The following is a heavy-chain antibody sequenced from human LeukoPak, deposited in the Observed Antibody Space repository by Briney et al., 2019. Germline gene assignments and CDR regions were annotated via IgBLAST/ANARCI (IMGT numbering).Heavy chain of an antibody. V-gene: IGHV1-3*01. CDR1: GYNFPSYT. J-gene: IGHJ4*02. CDR3: ARSSSGTYHY. Sequence: ASVKVSCKTSGYNFPSYTMYWLRQAPGQSPEWMGSINGDNGNTRYSEKFQDRVTFTRNTSASSAYMELSSLRFEDTAVYYCARSSSGTYHYWGQGTLVTVSS. D-gene: IGHD3-10*01. CDR2: INGDNGNT.